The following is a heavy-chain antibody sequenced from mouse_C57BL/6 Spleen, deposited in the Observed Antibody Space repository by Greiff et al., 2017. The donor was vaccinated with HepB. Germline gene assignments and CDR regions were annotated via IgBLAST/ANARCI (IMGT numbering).Heavy chain of an antibody. CDR2: IDPSDSYT. CDR3: AREGIDY. V-gene: IGHV1-69*01. J-gene: IGHJ2*01. Sequence: QVQLQQPGAELVMPGASVKLSCKASGYTFTSYWMHWVKQRPGQGLEWIGEIDPSDSYTNYNQKFKGKSTLTVDKSSSTDDMQLSSLTSEDSAVYYCAREGIDYWGQGTTLTVSS. CDR1: GYTFTSYW. D-gene: IGHD5-2*01.